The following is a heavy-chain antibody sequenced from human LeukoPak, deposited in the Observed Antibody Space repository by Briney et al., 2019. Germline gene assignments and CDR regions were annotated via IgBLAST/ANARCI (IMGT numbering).Heavy chain of an antibody. Sequence: SETLSLTCTVSGGSISSYYWSWIRQPPGKGLEWIGYIYYSGSTNYNPSLKSRVTISVDTSKNQFSLKLSSVTAADTAVYYCARLYYYDSSGDIWGQGTMVTVSS. CDR1: GGSISSYY. D-gene: IGHD3-22*01. CDR2: IYYSGST. CDR3: ARLYYYDSSGDI. V-gene: IGHV4-59*01. J-gene: IGHJ3*02.